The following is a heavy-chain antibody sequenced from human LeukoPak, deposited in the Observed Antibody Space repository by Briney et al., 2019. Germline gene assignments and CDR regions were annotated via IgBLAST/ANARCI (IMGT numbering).Heavy chain of an antibody. CDR3: ARDDSYYRVIGKYFDY. J-gene: IGHJ4*02. D-gene: IGHD3-16*02. CDR2: ISYDGSNK. V-gene: IGHV3-30-3*01. CDR1: GFTFSSYA. Sequence: GGSLRLSCAASGFTFSSYAMSWVRQAPGKGLEWVAVISYDGSNKYYADSVKGRFTISRDNSKNTLYLQMNSLRAEDTAVYYCARDDSYYRVIGKYFDYWGQGTLVTVSS.